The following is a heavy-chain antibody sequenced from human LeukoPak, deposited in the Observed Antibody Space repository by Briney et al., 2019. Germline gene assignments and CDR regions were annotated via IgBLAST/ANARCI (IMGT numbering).Heavy chain of an antibody. V-gene: IGHV3-23*01. Sequence: GGSLRLSCAVSGITLSNYGMSWVRQAPGKGLEWVAGISDSGGRTNYADSVKGRFTISRDNPKNALYLQMNSLGAEDTAVYFCAKRGVVIRVILVAFHKEAYYFDSWGQGALVTVSS. D-gene: IGHD3-22*01. CDR1: GITLSNYG. J-gene: IGHJ4*02. CDR3: AKRGVVIRVILVAFHKEAYYFDS. CDR2: ISDSGGRT.